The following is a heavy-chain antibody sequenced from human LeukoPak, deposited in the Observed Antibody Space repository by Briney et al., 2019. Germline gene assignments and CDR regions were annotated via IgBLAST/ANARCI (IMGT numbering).Heavy chain of an antibody. J-gene: IGHJ4*02. CDR3: ARGPPYGSGKFGPFDY. CDR2: INSSGYTI. V-gene: IGHV3-11*01. CDR1: GFTFSDYY. D-gene: IGHD3-10*01. Sequence: GGSLRLSCAASGFTFSDYYMTWIRQAPGKGLEWVSYINSSGYTIYYADSVKGRFTISRDNAKNSLYLQMNSLRTEDTAVYYCARGPPYGSGKFGPFDYWGQGNLVTVSS.